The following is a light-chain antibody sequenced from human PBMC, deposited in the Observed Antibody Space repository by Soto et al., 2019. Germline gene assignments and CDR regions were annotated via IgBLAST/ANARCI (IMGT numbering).Light chain of an antibody. Sequence: QSVLTQPPSVSGAPGQRVTISCTGSSSNIGAGYDVHWYQQLPGTAPKLLIYGNSNRPSGVPDRFSGSKSGTSASLAITGVQADDDAAYYCQSYDSSRSVVFGGGTKLTVL. J-gene: IGLJ2*01. CDR3: QSYDSSRSVV. V-gene: IGLV1-40*01. CDR1: SSNIGAGYD. CDR2: GNS.